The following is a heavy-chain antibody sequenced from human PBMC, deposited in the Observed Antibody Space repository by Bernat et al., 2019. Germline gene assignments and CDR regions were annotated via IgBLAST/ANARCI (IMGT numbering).Heavy chain of an antibody. CDR2: ISYDGSNK. CDR1: GFTFSSYG. CDR3: AKDRGTTVVTPWFDP. V-gene: IGHV3-30*18. Sequence: QVQLVESGGGVVQPGRSLRLSCAASGFTFSSYGMHWVRQAPGKGRERVAVISYDGSNKYYADSVKGRLTISRDNSKNTLYLQMNSLRAEDTAVYYCAKDRGTTVVTPWFDPWGQGTLVTVSS. D-gene: IGHD4-23*01. J-gene: IGHJ5*02.